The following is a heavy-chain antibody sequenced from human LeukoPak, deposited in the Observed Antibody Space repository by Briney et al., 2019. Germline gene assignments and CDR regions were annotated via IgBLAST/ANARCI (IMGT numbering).Heavy chain of an antibody. V-gene: IGHV5-51*01. D-gene: IGHD5-18*01. J-gene: IGHJ4*02. CDR1: GYSFTSYW. CDR3: ARQTAMGRSGDY. Sequence: GESLKISCKASGYSFTSYWIGWVRQMPGKGLEWMGIIDPSDSETRYTPSFQGQVTISVDKSLTTADLQWNSLKATDTAMYYCARQTAMGRSGDYWGQGTLVTVSS. CDR2: IDPSDSET.